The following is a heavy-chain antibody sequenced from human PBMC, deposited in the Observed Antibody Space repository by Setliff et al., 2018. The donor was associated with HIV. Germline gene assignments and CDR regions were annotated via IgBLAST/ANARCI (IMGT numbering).Heavy chain of an antibody. Sequence: PGGSLRLSCVSSGFAFNDYYMTWVRQAPGKGLEWVSSITGGSTYINYADSVKGRFTISRDNAKNSLYLRVNSLRAEDTAVYYCARQGKVGSGSYDYYYYMDVWGKGTTVTVSS. D-gene: IGHD3-10*01. J-gene: IGHJ6*03. CDR2: ITGGSTYI. CDR3: ARQGKVGSGSYDYYYYMDV. V-gene: IGHV3-21*01. CDR1: GFAFNDYY.